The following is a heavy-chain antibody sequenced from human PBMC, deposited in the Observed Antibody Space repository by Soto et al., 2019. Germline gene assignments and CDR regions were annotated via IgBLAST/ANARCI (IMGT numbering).Heavy chain of an antibody. Sequence: SETLSLTCAVSGGSISGSYYYWGWLRQSPGRGPEWIGSVFYTGFTSYNPSLESRVSVSVDTSKNQFSLKVSAVTAADTAVYYCARRGSKVYLFDYWGQGTLVTVSS. CDR3: ARRGSKVYLFDY. J-gene: IGHJ4*02. D-gene: IGHD3-10*01. CDR1: GGSISGSYYY. V-gene: IGHV4-39*01. CDR2: VFYTGFT.